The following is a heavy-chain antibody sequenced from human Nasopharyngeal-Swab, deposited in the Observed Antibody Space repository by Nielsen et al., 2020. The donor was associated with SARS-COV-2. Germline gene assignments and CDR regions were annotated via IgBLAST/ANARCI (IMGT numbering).Heavy chain of an antibody. V-gene: IGHV3-21*01. CDR3: AREGGNWFDP. D-gene: IGHD3-16*01. CDR2: ISSSSSYI. CDR1: GFTFSSYN. Sequence: GGSLRLSCAASGFTFSSYNMNWVRQAPGKGLEWVSSISSSSSYIYYADSVKGRFTISRDNSKNTLYLQMNSLRAEDTAVYYCAREGGNWFDPWGQGTLVTVSS. J-gene: IGHJ5*02.